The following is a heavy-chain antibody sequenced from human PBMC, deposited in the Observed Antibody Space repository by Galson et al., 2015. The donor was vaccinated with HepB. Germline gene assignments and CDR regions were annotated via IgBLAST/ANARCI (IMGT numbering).Heavy chain of an antibody. Sequence: SVKVSCKASGGTFSSYAISWVRQAPGQGLEWMGRIIPILGIANYAQKFQGRVTITADKSTSTAYMELSSLRSEDTAVYYCATEGFYLHAFDIWGQGTMVTVSS. V-gene: IGHV1-69*04. J-gene: IGHJ3*02. CDR1: GGTFSSYA. CDR2: IIPILGIA. CDR3: ATEGFYLHAFDI.